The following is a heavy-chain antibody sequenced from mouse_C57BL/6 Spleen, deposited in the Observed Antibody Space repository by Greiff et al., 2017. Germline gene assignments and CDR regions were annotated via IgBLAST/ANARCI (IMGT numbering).Heavy chain of an antibody. V-gene: IGHV3-6*01. CDR1: GYSITSGYY. CDR3: ANYYGSTWFAY. Sequence: EVKLQESGPGLVQPSQSLSLTCSVTGYSITSGYYWNWIRQFPGNKLEWMGYISYDGSNNYNPSLKNRISITRDTSKNQFFLKLNSVTTEDTATYYCANYYGSTWFAYWGQGTLVTVSA. D-gene: IGHD1-1*01. J-gene: IGHJ3*01. CDR2: ISYDGSN.